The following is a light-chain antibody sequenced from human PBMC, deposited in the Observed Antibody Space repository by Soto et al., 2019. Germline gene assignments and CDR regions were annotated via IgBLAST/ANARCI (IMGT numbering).Light chain of an antibody. CDR2: GAS. Sequence: EILMTQSPATLSVSPGETVTFSCRASRSVSNRLAWYQHKPGQAPRLLISGASNGATGIPPKFSGSGSGTEFTLTVDSLQSDDIAVYYCQQSYNWQVTFGGGTKV. J-gene: IGKJ4*01. V-gene: IGKV3-15*01. CDR3: QQSYNWQVT. CDR1: RSVSNR.